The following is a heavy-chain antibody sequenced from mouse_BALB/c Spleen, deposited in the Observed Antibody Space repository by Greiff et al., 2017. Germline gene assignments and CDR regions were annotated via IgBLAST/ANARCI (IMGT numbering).Heavy chain of an antibody. CDR1: GFTFSSFG. V-gene: IGHV5-17*02. J-gene: IGHJ2*01. D-gene: IGHD2-3*01. Sequence: DVMLVESGGGLVQPGGSRKLSCAASGFTFSSFGMHWVRQAPEKGLEWVAYISSGSSTIYYADTVKGRFTISRDNPKNTLFLQMTSLRSEDTAMYYCARSGYDGYPFDYWGQGTTLTVSS. CDR3: ARSGYDGYPFDY. CDR2: ISSGSSTI.